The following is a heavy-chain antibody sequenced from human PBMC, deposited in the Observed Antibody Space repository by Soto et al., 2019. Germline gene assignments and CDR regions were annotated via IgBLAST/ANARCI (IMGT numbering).Heavy chain of an antibody. Sequence: QAQLVQSGAEVQKPGASVKVSCKASGYVFSTYGITWVRQAPGQGLGWMGWISGYNGNTDDGQKLQGRVTLTIDASTTPAYMDLRNLKSDDTAVYYCARAEVYTSSWYAMDVWGQGTTVIVYS. D-gene: IGHD6-13*01. CDR3: ARAEVYTSSWYAMDV. CDR1: GYVFSTYG. V-gene: IGHV1-18*01. J-gene: IGHJ6*02. CDR2: ISGYNGNT.